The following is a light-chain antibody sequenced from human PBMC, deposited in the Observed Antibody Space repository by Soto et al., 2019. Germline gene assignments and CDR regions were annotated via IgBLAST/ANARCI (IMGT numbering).Light chain of an antibody. CDR1: QSISSW. J-gene: IGKJ1*01. CDR3: QKRCSPTGT. V-gene: IGKV1-5*01. Sequence: DIQMTQSPSTLSASVGDRVTITCRASQSISSWLAWYQQKPGKAPKLLIYDASSLESGVPSRFSGRGSGTEFTLTISSLQPDDFVTYYCQKRCSPTGTFGPVSKVDIK. CDR2: DAS.